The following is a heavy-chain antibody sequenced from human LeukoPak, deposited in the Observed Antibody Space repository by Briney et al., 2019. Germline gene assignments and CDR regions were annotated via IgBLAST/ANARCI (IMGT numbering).Heavy chain of an antibody. CDR1: GFTSSSAA. CDR2: ITGSDDRT. V-gene: IGHV3-23*01. J-gene: IGHJ4*02. CDR3: AKGPQLGSGYHSDY. D-gene: IGHD3-22*01. Sequence: GGSLRLSCAASGFTSSSAAMTWVRQAPGKGLEWVSTITGSDDRTYYADSVKGRFTISRDYSKNTLHLQMNSLRVEDTAIYYCAKGPQLGSGYHSDYWGQGTLVTVSS.